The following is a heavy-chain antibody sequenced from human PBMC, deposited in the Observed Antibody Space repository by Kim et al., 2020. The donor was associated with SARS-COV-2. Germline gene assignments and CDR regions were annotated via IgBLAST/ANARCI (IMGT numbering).Heavy chain of an antibody. J-gene: IGHJ6*02. CDR1: GFTFSDYW. CDR2: IKQDGSVK. Sequence: GGSLRLSCAASGFTFSDYWMHWVRHAPGEGLEWVANIKQDGSVKHYVNSVRGRFSISRDNAKNSLSLQMDTLRAEDTAVYYCARGLDVWGQGTTVTVSS. V-gene: IGHV3-7*03. CDR3: ARGLDV.